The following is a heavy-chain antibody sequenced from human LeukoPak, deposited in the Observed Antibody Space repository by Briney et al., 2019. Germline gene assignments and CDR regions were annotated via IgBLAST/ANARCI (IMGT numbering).Heavy chain of an antibody. D-gene: IGHD4-11*01. CDR1: GYTFTSYG. J-gene: IGHJ4*02. CDR2: ISAYNGNT. CDR3: ARDRFYDYSNYYVDY. V-gene: IGHV1-18*01. Sequence: RASVKVSCKASGYTFTSYGISWVRQAPGQGLEWMGWISAYNGNTNYAQKLQGRVTMTTDTSTSTAYMELRSLRSDDTAVYYRARDRFYDYSNYYVDYWGQGTLVTVSS.